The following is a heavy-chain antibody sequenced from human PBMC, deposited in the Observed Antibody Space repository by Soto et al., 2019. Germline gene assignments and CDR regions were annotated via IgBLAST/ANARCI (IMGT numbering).Heavy chain of an antibody. CDR2: VSTSGTT. Sequence: PSETLSLTSNVSGASINIYFCAWIRQPAGKGLDWIGRVSTSGTTNYNPSLKSRVTLSVDTSKNHFSLNLSSVTAADTAVYYCAREAGPDRWFDPWGQGTLVTVSS. CDR3: AREAGPDRWFDP. J-gene: IGHJ5*01. V-gene: IGHV4-4*07. CDR1: GASINIYF. D-gene: IGHD6-19*01.